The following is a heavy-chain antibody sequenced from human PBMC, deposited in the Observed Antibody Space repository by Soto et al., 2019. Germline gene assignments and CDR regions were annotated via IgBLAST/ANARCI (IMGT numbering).Heavy chain of an antibody. CDR2: ISAYNGNT. V-gene: IGHV1-18*01. CDR1: GYTFTSYG. CDR3: ARDKLRLSD. Sequence: GASVKVSCKASGYTFTSYGISWVRQAPGQGLEWMGWISAYNGNTNYAQKLQGRVTITTDTSTSTAYMELSSLRSEDTAVYYCARDKLRLSDWGQGTLVTVSS. D-gene: IGHD3-3*01. J-gene: IGHJ4*02.